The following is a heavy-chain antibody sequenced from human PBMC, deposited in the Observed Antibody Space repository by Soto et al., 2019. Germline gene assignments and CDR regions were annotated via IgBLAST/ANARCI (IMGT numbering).Heavy chain of an antibody. CDR1: GFTFSSYG. D-gene: IGHD5-18*01. J-gene: IGHJ4*02. V-gene: IGHV3-30*03. Sequence: QVQLVESGGGVVQPGRSLRLSCAASGFTFSSYGIHWVRQAPGKGLEWVPVISNDGTNKYYADSVKGRFTISRDNSKNTLYLQMNSLRAEDTAVYYCACGYSYGFYWGQGTVVTVSS. CDR3: ACGYSYGFY. CDR2: ISNDGTNK.